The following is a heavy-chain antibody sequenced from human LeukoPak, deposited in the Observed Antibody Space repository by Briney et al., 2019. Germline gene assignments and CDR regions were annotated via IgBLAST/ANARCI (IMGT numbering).Heavy chain of an antibody. D-gene: IGHD2-15*01. CDR1: GGSISSDTYY. J-gene: IGHJ5*02. Sequence: SQTLSLTCTVSGGSISSDTYYWSRIRQPAGKGLEWIGRIYTSGSTTYNSSLRSRLTISLDTSKNQVSLELTSVTAADTAVYYCAGTRRYCSGGSCYNWFDPWGQGTLVTVSS. CDR3: AGTRRYCSGGSCYNWFDP. CDR2: IYTSGST. V-gene: IGHV4-61*02.